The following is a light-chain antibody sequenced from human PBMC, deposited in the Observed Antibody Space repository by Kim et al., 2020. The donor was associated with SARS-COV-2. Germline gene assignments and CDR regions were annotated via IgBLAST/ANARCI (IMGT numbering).Light chain of an antibody. Sequence: VSPRQTASITCSGDKLGDKYACWYQQKPGQSPVLVIYQDSKRPSGIPERFSGSNSGNTATLTLSGTQAMDVADYYCQAWDSSTVVFGGGTQLTVL. CDR3: QAWDSSTVV. CDR2: QDS. V-gene: IGLV3-1*01. CDR1: KLGDKY. J-gene: IGLJ2*01.